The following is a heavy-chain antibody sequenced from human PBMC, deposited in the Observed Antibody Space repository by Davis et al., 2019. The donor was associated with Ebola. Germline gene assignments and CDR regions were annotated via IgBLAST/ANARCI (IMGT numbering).Heavy chain of an antibody. J-gene: IGHJ4*02. Sequence: AASVKVSCKASGYFFTGFYMHWVRQAPGQGLEWMGWINPHNGNTNYAQNVQGRVTMTTDTSTSTAYMEVGSLRSDDTAVYYCARAQFPTTSDHWGQGTLVTVSS. V-gene: IGHV1-18*04. CDR2: INPHNGNT. D-gene: IGHD1-1*01. CDR1: GYFFTGFY. CDR3: ARAQFPTTSDH.